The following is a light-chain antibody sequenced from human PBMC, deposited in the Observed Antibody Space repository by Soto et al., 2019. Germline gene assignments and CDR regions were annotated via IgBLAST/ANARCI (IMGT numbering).Light chain of an antibody. CDR2: DVT. V-gene: IGLV2-14*01. J-gene: IGLJ1*01. CDR1: SSDVGAYNY. CDR3: SSYTTGRTYV. Sequence: QSALTQPASVSGSPGQSIAISCIGTSSDVGAYNYVSWYQQHPGKAPKLMIYDVTNRPSGVSDRFSGSKSGNTASLTISGLQAEDEADYYCSSYTTGRTYVFGIGTKLTV.